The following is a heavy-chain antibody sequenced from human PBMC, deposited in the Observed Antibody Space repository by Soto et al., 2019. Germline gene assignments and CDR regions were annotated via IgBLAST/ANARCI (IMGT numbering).Heavy chain of an antibody. CDR3: AKSPDGGKGHYYYYGMDV. CDR2: ISGSGGST. J-gene: IGHJ6*02. CDR1: GFTFSSYA. D-gene: IGHD2-15*01. Sequence: EVQLLESGGGLVQPGGSLRLSCAASGFTFSSYAMSWVRRAPGKGLEWVSVISGSGGSTYYADSVKGRFTISRDNSKNTLYLQKHRLRAEDTAVYYCAKSPDGGKGHYYYYGMDVWGHGPTVTVSS. V-gene: IGHV3-23*01.